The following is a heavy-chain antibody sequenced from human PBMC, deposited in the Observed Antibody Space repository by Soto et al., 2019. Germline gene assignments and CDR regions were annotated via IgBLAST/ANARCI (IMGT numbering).Heavy chain of an antibody. V-gene: IGHV4-30-4*08. D-gene: IGHD7-27*01. CDR1: GGSISSGGYS. CDR3: ARGPSGDKVHY. CDR2: IYYSGST. Sequence: SETLSLTCAVSGGSISSGGYSWSWIRQAPGKGLQWIGNIYYSGSTDYSPSLRSRVFISMDTSKNQFSLRLSSVTAADTAVYYCARGPSGDKVHYWGQGALVTVSS. J-gene: IGHJ4*02.